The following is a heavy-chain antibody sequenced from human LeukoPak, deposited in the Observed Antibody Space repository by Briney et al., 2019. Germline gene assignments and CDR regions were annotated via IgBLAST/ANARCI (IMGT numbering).Heavy chain of an antibody. D-gene: IGHD3-10*01. CDR3: ARDLYYGSGSRYIDY. J-gene: IGHJ4*02. V-gene: IGHV3-33*01. Sequence: PGGSLRLSCAASGFTFSSYGMHWVRQAPGKGLEWVAVIWYDGSNKYYADSVKGRSTISRDNSKNTLYLQMNSLRAEDTAVYYCARDLYYGSGSRYIDYWGQGTLVTVSS. CDR1: GFTFSSYG. CDR2: IWYDGSNK.